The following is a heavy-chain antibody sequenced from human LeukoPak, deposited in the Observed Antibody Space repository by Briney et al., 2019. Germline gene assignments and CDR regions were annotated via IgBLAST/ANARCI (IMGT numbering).Heavy chain of an antibody. V-gene: IGHV3-30*04. CDR1: GFTFSSYA. CDR3: ARALEVSYFDY. Sequence: GGSLRLSCVASGFTFSSYAMHWVRQAPGKGLEWVAVISYDGSNKYYADSVKGRFTISRDNSKNMLYLQMNSLRAEDTAVYYCARALEVSYFDYWGQGTLVTVSS. J-gene: IGHJ4*02. CDR2: ISYDGSNK. D-gene: IGHD2-21*01.